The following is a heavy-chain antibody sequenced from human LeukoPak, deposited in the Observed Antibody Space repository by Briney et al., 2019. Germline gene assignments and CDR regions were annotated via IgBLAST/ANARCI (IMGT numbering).Heavy chain of an antibody. CDR1: GFTVSSNY. D-gene: IGHD4-17*01. V-gene: IGHV3-74*01. J-gene: IGHJ3*02. Sequence: GGSLRLSCAAFGFTVSSNYMSWVRQAPGKGLVWVSRIKSDGSSISYADSVRGRFTISRDNAKSTLYLQMSSLRAEDTAVYYCARGDYGDYVRANDAFDIWGQGTMVTVSS. CDR3: ARGDYGDYVRANDAFDI. CDR2: IKSDGSSI.